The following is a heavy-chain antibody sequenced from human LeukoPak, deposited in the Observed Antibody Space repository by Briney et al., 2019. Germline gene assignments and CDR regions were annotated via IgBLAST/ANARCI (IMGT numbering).Heavy chain of an antibody. J-gene: IGHJ4*02. V-gene: IGHV3-23*01. D-gene: IGHD6-13*01. CDR2: VGGSGGST. CDR3: AKIATPNGAVASY. CDR1: GFTFSGYA. Sequence: GGSLRLSCAASGFTFSGYAMSWVRQAPGKGLEWVSAVGGSGGSTYYADSVKGRFTISRDNSKNTLYLQMNSLRAEHTAVYYCAKIATPNGAVASYWGQGTLVTVSS.